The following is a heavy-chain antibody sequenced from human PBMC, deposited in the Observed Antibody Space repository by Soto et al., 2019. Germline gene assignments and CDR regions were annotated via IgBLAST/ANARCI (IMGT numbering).Heavy chain of an antibody. CDR2: INPNTSGT. J-gene: IGHJ6*02. CDR1: GYTFTGFY. D-gene: IGHD5-12*01. V-gene: IGHV1-2*04. Sequence: QVQLVQSGAEVKKPGASVKVSCKASGYTFTGFYMHWVRQAPGQGPEWMGWINPNTSGTSYAQKFQGWVTLTRDTSINTAYMELSRLSSDDTAVYYCARDLWGYSGIKGYFYGMDVWGLGTTVTISS. CDR3: ARDLWGYSGIKGYFYGMDV.